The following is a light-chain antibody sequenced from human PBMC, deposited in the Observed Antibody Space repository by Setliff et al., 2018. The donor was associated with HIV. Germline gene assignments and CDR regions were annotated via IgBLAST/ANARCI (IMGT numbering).Light chain of an antibody. CDR3: NSFTTRNTYV. J-gene: IGLJ1*01. V-gene: IGLV2-14*02. CDR2: QAT. Sequence: QSALAQPASVSGSPGQSITISCTGTSNDVGRYDLVSWYQQHPARAPKLIIYQATRRPSGVSNRFSGSKSGNVASLTISGLQAEDEADYYCNSFTTRNTYVFGTGTKGTVL. CDR1: SNDVGRYDL.